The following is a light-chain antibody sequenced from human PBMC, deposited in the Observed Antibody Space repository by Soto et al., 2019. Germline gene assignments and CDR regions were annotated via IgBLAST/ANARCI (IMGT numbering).Light chain of an antibody. CDR3: QQRSNWPIT. CDR2: DAS. Sequence: TQSPSSLSASVGDRVTISCRASQGIGDTLAWYQQKPGQAPRLLIYDASNRATGIPARFSGSGSGTDFTLTISSLEPEDFAVYYCQQRSNWPITFGQGTRLEIK. V-gene: IGKV3-11*01. CDR1: QGIGDT. J-gene: IGKJ5*01.